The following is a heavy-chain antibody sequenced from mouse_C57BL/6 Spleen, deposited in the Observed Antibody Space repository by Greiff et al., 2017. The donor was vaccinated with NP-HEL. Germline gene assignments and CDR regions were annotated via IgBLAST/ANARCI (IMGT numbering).Heavy chain of an antibody. Sequence: VQRVESGAELVKPGASVKLSCTASGFNIKDYYMHWVKQRTEQGLEWIGRIDPEDGETKYAPKFQGKATITADTSSNTAYLQLSSLTAEDTAVYYCARDTTVVATRAMDYWGQGTSVTVSS. D-gene: IGHD1-1*01. V-gene: IGHV14-2*01. J-gene: IGHJ4*01. CDR2: IDPEDGET. CDR1: GFNIKDYY. CDR3: ARDTTVVATRAMDY.